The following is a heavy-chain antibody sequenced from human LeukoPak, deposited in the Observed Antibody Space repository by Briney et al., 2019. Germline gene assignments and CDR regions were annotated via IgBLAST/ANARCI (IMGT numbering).Heavy chain of an antibody. CDR3: ARHGPVQEDDFDI. V-gene: IGHV5-51*01. Sequence: GEPLNISCEASGSTFTSCCFGWLRRLPGKGGEGMGVIYPVNSDTRYNPSFQGQVTISADKSISTSSLKRSGLKASDTALYYCARHGPVQEDDFDIWGQGTMVTVSS. CDR1: GSTFTSCC. J-gene: IGHJ3*02. D-gene: IGHD3-10*01. CDR2: IYPVNSDT.